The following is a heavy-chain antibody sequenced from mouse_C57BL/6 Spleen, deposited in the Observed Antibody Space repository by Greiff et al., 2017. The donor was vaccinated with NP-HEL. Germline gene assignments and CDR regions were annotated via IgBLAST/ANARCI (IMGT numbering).Heavy chain of an antibody. J-gene: IGHJ4*01. CDR3: TRKGKLGNYAMDY. CDR2: IYPGNSDT. D-gene: IGHD4-1*01. V-gene: IGHV1-5*01. CDR1: GYTFTSYW. Sequence: VQLQQSGTVLARPGASVKMSCKTSGYTFTSYWMHWVKQRPGQGLEWIGAIYPGNSDTSYNQKFKDKAKLTAVTSASTAYMELSSLTNEDSAVYYCTRKGKLGNYAMDYWGQGTSVTVSS.